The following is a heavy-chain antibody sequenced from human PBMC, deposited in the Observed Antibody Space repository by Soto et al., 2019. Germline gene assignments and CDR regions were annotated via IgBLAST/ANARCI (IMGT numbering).Heavy chain of an antibody. Sequence: GGSLRLSCAASGLTVSGKKYVAWVRQAPGKGLEWVSALYDVDGSFYADSVKGRFTTSSDSSKTTVYLQMNGLRPDVTAVYYCATWHEREHAYDVWGQGTTVTVSS. CDR3: ATWHEREHAYDV. CDR2: LYDVDGS. D-gene: IGHD1-1*01. V-gene: IGHV3-53*01. J-gene: IGHJ3*01. CDR1: GLTVSGKKY.